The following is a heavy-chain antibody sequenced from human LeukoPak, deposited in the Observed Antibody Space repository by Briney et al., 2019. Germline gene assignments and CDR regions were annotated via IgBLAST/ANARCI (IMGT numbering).Heavy chain of an antibody. CDR3: ARHRKAAGDFDY. CDR1: GFSFTSYW. D-gene: IGHD6-25*01. J-gene: IGHJ4*02. Sequence: GESLKISCEGSGFSFTSYWIGWVRQMPGKGLEWMGLIYPGDSDTRYSPSFQGQVTISADKSISTAYLQWSSLKASDTAMYYCARHRKAAGDFDYWGQGTLVTASS. CDR2: IYPGDSDT. V-gene: IGHV5-51*01.